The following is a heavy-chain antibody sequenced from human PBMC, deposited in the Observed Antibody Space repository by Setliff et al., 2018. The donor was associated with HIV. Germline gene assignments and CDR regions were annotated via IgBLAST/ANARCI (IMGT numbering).Heavy chain of an antibody. Sequence: PSETLSLTCTVSGDSVSSASYYWSWIRQPPGKGLEWIGYIYYSGTTKYNPSLKSRVTISVDTSKNQFSLRLSSVTAADTAVYYCARSLTKQLVLGTSREYYFDSWGLGALVTVSS. CDR2: IYYSGTT. CDR3: ARSLTKQLVLGTSREYYFDS. V-gene: IGHV4-61*01. J-gene: IGHJ4*02. D-gene: IGHD6-13*01. CDR1: GDSVSSASYY.